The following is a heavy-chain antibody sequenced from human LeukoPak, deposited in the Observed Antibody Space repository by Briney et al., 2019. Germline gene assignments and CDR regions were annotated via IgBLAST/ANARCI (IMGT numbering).Heavy chain of an antibody. CDR3: ARHREISAFDI. Sequence: SETLSLTCTVSGGSISGYYWSWIRQPPGKGLEWIGDIHYSGSTNYNPSLKIQVTVSVDTSKNQFSLNLSSVSAADTALYYCARHREISAFDIWGQGAMVTVSS. CDR1: GGSISGYY. V-gene: IGHV4-59*08. CDR2: IHYSGST. J-gene: IGHJ3*02.